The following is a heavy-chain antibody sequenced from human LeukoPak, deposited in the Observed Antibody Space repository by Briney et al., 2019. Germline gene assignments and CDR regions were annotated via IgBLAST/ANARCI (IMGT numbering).Heavy chain of an antibody. D-gene: IGHD3-10*01. J-gene: IGHJ5*02. CDR2: INPNSGGT. CDR3: ARYAVRGVTRNNWFDP. V-gene: IGHV1-2*02. Sequence: ASVKVSCKASGYTFTSNAMNWVRQAPGQGLEWMGWINPNSGGTNYAQKFQGRVTMTRDTSISTAYMELSRLRSDDTAVYYCARYAVRGVTRNNWFDPWGQGTLVTVSS. CDR1: GYTFTSNA.